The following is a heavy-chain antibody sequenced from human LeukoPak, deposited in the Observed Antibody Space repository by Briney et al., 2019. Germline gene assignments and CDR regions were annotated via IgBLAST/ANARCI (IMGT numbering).Heavy chain of an antibody. CDR2: INPSGGST. CDR1: GYTFTSYY. D-gene: IGHD6-13*01. CDR3: ATSSSSWYALDY. V-gene: IGHV1-46*01. Sequence: ASVKVSCRASGYTFTSYYMHWVRQAPGQGREWMGIINPSGGSTSYAQKFQGRVTMTRDTSTSTVYMELSSLRSEDTAVYSCATSSSSWYALDYWGQGTLVTVSP. J-gene: IGHJ4*02.